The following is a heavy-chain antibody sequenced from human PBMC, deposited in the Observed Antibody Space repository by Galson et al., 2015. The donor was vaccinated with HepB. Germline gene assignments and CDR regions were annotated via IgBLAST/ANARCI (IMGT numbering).Heavy chain of an antibody. CDR3: AKDKGFLKEAYFDY. V-gene: IGHV3-30-3*01. Sequence: SLRLSCAASGFTFSGYAMHWVRQAPGKGLEWVAVISYDGSNKYYADSVKGRFTISRDNSKNTLYLQMNSLRAEDTAVYYCAKDKGFLKEAYFDYWGQGTLVTVSS. J-gene: IGHJ4*02. CDR1: GFTFSGYA. D-gene: IGHD3-3*01. CDR2: ISYDGSNK.